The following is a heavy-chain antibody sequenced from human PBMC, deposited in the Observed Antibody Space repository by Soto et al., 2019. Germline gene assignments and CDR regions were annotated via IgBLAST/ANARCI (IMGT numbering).Heavy chain of an antibody. CDR1: GYTFTTYG. CDR2: ISTYNGHT. CDR3: ARVVIVGPTIDDLDY. Sequence: QVQLVQSGAEVKKPGASVKVSCKASGYTFTTYGISWVRQAPGQGLEWMGWISTYNGHTKYAQKFQSTVIMTTDTSTSTAYMELGSLRSDNAALYYCARVVIVGPTIDDLDYWGQGTLVTASS. J-gene: IGHJ4*02. D-gene: IGHD1-26*01. V-gene: IGHV1-18*01.